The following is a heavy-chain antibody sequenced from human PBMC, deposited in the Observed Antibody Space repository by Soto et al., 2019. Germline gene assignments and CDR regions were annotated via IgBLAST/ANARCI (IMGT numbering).Heavy chain of an antibody. CDR2: ISGRGGST. V-gene: IGHV3-23*01. Sequence: EVQLLESGGGLVQPGGSLRLSCTASGITFSNYAMSWVRQAPHKGMEWVSAISGRGGSTYYADSVKGRFTISRDNSKNMLFLQMNSLRAEDTALYYCAKDSTVTTSLYSYYYGLDVWGQGTTVTVSS. CDR3: AKDSTVTTSLYSYYYGLDV. D-gene: IGHD4-17*01. J-gene: IGHJ6*02. CDR1: GITFSNYA.